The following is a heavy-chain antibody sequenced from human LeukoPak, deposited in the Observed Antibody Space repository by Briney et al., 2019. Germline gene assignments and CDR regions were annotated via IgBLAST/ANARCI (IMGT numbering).Heavy chain of an antibody. CDR2: VSSDGSNK. J-gene: IGHJ5*02. CDR1: GFTPSSFA. Sequence: PGGSLRLSCVASGFTPSSFAMHWVRQAPGKGLEWVAVVSSDGSNKHYADSVKGRFTISRDNSKSTLHLQVDTLRPDDTAVYYCAREYSFGSGTSRINWFDPWGQGTLVTVSS. CDR3: AREYSFGSGTSRINWFDP. D-gene: IGHD3-10*01. V-gene: IGHV3-30*04.